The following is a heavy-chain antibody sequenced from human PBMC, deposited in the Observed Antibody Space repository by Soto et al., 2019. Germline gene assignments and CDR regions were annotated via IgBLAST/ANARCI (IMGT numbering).Heavy chain of an antibody. D-gene: IGHD6-19*01. J-gene: IGHJ5*02. CDR1: GFTFDDYA. V-gene: IGHV3-9*01. Sequence: EVQLEESGGGLVQPGRSLRLSCAASGFTFDDYAMHWVRQIPGQGLEWVAGISWNSGSIGYADSVKGRFTISRDNDKDYMYLQMNSLRPEDTAFYYCVKEGSRNGWHEIGWLDPWGQGTLVTVSS. CDR3: VKEGSRNGWHEIGWLDP. CDR2: ISWNSGSI.